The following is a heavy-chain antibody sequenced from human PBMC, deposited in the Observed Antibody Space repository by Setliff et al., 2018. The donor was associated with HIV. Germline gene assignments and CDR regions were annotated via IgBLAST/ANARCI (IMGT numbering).Heavy chain of an antibody. CDR3: ARNYSPSGYSSAVDY. Sequence: SETLSLTCAVSGYPISSGYFWGWIRQPPGKGLEWIASIYHSGSTYYSSSLKSRVTISVDTSKNQFSLKVTSVTAADTAVYYCARNYSPSGYSSAVDYWGQGTLVTVSS. V-gene: IGHV4-38-2*01. CDR2: IYHSGST. CDR1: GYPISSGYF. D-gene: IGHD5-12*01. J-gene: IGHJ4*02.